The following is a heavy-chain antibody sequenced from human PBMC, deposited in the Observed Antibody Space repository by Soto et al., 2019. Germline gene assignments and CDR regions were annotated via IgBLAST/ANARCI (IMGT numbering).Heavy chain of an antibody. J-gene: IGHJ5*02. Sequence: GGSLRLSCLASGFSLSNSGMFWVRQAPGKGLEWISYISRSHSAIYYADSVKGRFTMSRDNAKNSVFLQMNSLTDEDRAVYYCATEGPNGYIPSYIETWGQGVPVTVSS. CDR3: ATEGPNGYIPSYIET. CDR2: ISRSHSAI. D-gene: IGHD5-12*01. V-gene: IGHV3-48*02. CDR1: GFSLSNSG.